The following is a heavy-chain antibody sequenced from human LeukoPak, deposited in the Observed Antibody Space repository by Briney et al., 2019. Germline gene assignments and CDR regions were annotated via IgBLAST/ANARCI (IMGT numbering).Heavy chain of an antibody. CDR3: ARDRGSSWYVDWFDP. V-gene: IGHV4-61*02. J-gene: IGHJ5*02. Sequence: SETLSLTCTVSGGSISSGDYYWSWIRQPAGKGLEWIGRIYTSGSTNYNPSLKSRVTISVDTSKNQFSLKLSSVTAADTAVYYCARDRGSSWYVDWFDPWGQGTLVTVSS. D-gene: IGHD6-13*01. CDR1: GGSISSGDYY. CDR2: IYTSGST.